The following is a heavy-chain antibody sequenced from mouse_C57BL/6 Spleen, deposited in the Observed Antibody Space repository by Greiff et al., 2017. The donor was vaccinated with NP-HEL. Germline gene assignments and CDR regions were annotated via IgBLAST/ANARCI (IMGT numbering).Heavy chain of an antibody. V-gene: IGHV1-7*01. Sequence: VQLVESGAELAKPGASVKLSCKASGYTFTSYWMHWVKQRPGQGLEWIGYINPSSGYTKYNQKFKDKATLTADKSSSTAYMQLSSLTYEDSAVYYCARHYYGSSVDYYAMDYWGQGTSVTVSS. CDR2: INPSSGYT. J-gene: IGHJ4*01. D-gene: IGHD1-1*01. CDR3: ARHYYGSSVDYYAMDY. CDR1: GYTFTSYW.